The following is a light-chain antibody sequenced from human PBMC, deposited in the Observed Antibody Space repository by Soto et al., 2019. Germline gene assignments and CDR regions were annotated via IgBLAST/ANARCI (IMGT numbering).Light chain of an antibody. J-gene: IGKJ1*01. CDR2: KAS. CDR3: QQYNTYWT. Sequence: IKMKQSLSTLSASEGDRVTITCRASQSISSRLAWYQQKPGKAPKLLIYKASNLEIGVPSRFSGSDSGTEFTLTISSLQPDDSATYYCQQYNTYWTFGQGTKVDIK. CDR1: QSISSR. V-gene: IGKV1-5*03.